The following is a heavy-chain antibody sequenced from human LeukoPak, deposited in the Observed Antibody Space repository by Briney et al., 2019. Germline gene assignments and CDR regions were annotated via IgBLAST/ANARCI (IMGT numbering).Heavy chain of an antibody. CDR3: ASYSYDTTKYYFDY. CDR2: INPSGGST. J-gene: IGHJ4*02. Sequence: ASVKVSCRASGYTFTSYYMHWVRQAPGQVLEWMGIINPSGGSTSYAQKFQGRVTMTRDTSTSTVYMELSSLRSEDTAVYYCASYSYDTTKYYFDYWGQGTLVTVSS. V-gene: IGHV1-46*01. D-gene: IGHD5-18*01. CDR1: GYTFTSYY.